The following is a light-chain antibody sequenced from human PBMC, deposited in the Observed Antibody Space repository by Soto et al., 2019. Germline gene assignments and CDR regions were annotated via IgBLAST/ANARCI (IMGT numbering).Light chain of an antibody. CDR3: SSFTSSTTYV. CDR1: SSDVGSYNR. V-gene: IGLV2-18*02. CDR2: EVS. Sequence: QSALTQPPSVSGSPGQSVAVSCTGTSSDVGSYNRVSWYQQPPGTAPKLMIYEVSNRPSGVPDRFSGSKSGNTASLTISGLQAAEEADYYCSSFTSSTTYVFGTGTKLTVL. J-gene: IGLJ1*01.